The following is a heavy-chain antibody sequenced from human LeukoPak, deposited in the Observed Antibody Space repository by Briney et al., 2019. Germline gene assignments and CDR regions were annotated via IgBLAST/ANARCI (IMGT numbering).Heavy chain of an antibody. Sequence: SVKVSCKASGFTFTSSAVQWVRQARGQRLEWIGWIVVGGGNTNYAQKFQERVTITRDMSTSTAYMELSSLRSEDTAVYYCAAGQNYDILTGYCPNWFDPWGQGTLVTVSS. J-gene: IGHJ5*02. CDR2: IVVGGGNT. CDR3: AAGQNYDILTGYCPNWFDP. CDR1: GFTFTSSA. D-gene: IGHD3-9*01. V-gene: IGHV1-58*01.